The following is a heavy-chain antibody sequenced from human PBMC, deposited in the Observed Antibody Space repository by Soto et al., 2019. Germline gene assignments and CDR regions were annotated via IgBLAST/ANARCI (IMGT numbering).Heavy chain of an antibody. CDR3: ARGDSSSWYFY. CDR1: GGSISSYY. J-gene: IGHJ4*02. V-gene: IGHV4-59*01. Sequence: QVQLQESGPGLVKPSETLSLTCTVSGGSISSYYWSWIRQPPGKGLEWIGYIYYSGSTNYNPSLKSRVTISVDTSKNQFSLKLSSVTAADTAVYYWARGDSSSWYFYWGQGTLVTVSS. D-gene: IGHD6-13*01. CDR2: IYYSGST.